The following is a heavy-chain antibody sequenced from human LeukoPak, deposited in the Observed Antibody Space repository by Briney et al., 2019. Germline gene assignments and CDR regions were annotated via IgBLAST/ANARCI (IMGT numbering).Heavy chain of an antibody. D-gene: IGHD1-1*01. CDR1: GFTFSSCY. J-gene: IGHJ4*02. CDR3: TRDGGRREHY. V-gene: IGHV3-48*02. CDR2: ISSSSTTT. Sequence: GGSLRLSCSASGFTFSSCYMNWVRQAPGKGLVWVSYISSSSTTTYYADSVKGRFTVSRDNAKNSLHLQMNGLRDEDTAVYYCTRDGGRREHYWSQGTLVTVSS.